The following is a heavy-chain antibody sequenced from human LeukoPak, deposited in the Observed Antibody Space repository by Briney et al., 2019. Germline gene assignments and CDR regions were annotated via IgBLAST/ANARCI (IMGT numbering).Heavy chain of an antibody. J-gene: IGHJ4*02. Sequence: PGGSLRLSCTASGFTFRSYWMHWVRQIPGKGLMWVSRISDDGSSASYADSVKGRFTVSRDNSKNTLYLQMNSLRAEDTATYYCVKSGIAAAGQRGYFDYWGQGTLVTVSS. CDR3: VKSGIAAAGQRGYFDY. V-gene: IGHV3-74*01. CDR1: GFTFRSYW. D-gene: IGHD6-13*01. CDR2: ISDDGSSA.